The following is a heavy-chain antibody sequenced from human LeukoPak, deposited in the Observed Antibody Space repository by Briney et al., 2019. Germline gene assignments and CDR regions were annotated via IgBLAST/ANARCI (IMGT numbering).Heavy chain of an antibody. CDR2: INPNSGGT. CDR3: ARDYYDSSGYHQNWFDP. V-gene: IGHV1-2*02. D-gene: IGHD3-22*01. J-gene: IGHJ5*02. Sequence: ASVKVSCKACGYTFTGYYMHWVRQAPGQGLEWMGWINPNSGGTNYAQKFQGRVTMTRDTSISTAYMELSRLRSDDTAVYYCARDYYDSSGYHQNWFDPWGQGTLVTVSS. CDR1: GYTFTGYY.